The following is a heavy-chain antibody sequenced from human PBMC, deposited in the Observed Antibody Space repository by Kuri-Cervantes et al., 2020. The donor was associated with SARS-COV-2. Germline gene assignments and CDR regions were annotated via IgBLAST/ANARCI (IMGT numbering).Heavy chain of an antibody. D-gene: IGHD1-26*01. J-gene: IGHJ4*02. CDR3: AKDGVGATMYYFDY. Sequence: GESLKISCAASGFTFSSYSMNWVRQAPGKGLEWVSYISSSSSTIYYADSVKGRFTISRDNAKNSLYLQMNSLRAEDTAVYYCAKDGVGATMYYFDYWGQGTLVTVSS. CDR1: GFTFSSYS. CDR2: ISSSSSTI. V-gene: IGHV3-48*01.